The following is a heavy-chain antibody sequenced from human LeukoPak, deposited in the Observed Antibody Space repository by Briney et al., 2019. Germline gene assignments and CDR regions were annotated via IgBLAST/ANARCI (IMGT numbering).Heavy chain of an antibody. CDR3: ARDKTGGFDY. V-gene: IGHV3-7*01. CDR1: GFTFSSYW. CDR2: IMQDGSEK. D-gene: IGHD1-1*01. J-gene: IGHJ4*02. Sequence: PGGSLRLSYAAAGFTFSSYWMSWVRQAPGKGLEWVANIMQDGSEKYYVDSVKGRFTISRDNAKNSLYMQMNSLRAEDTAVYYCARDKTGGFDYWGQGTLVTVSS.